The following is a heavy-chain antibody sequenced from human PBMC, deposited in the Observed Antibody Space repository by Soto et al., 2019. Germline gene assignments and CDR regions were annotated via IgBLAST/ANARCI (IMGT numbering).Heavy chain of an antibody. D-gene: IGHD2-15*01. CDR1: GFTFSSYA. CDR2: ISGSGGST. J-gene: IGHJ6*03. V-gene: IGHV3-23*01. CDR3: AKGRLGYCSGGSCYPPRPYMDV. Sequence: GGSLRLSCAASGFTFSSYAMSWVRQAPGKGLEWVSAISGSGGSTYYADSVKGRFTISRDNSKNTMYLQMNSLRAEDTAVYYCAKGRLGYCSGGSCYPPRPYMDVWGKGTTVTVSS.